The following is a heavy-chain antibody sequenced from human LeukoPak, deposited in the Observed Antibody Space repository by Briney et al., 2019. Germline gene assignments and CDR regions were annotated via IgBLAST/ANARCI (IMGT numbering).Heavy chain of an antibody. CDR3: AREAYTTGADY. CDR1: VYTFTSYG. V-gene: IGHV1-18*01. J-gene: IGHJ4*02. Sequence: AAVKVSCKASVYTFTSYGVSWVRQAPGQGLEWMGWISAYNGNANYVQRLQGRATLTTDTSTTTAYMELRSLTSDDTAVYYCAREAYTTGADYWGQGTLVTVSS. CDR2: ISAYNGNA. D-gene: IGHD3-16*01.